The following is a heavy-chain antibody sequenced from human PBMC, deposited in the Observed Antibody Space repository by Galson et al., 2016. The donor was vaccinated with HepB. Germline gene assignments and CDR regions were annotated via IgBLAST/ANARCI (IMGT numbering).Heavy chain of an antibody. J-gene: IGHJ4*02. CDR2: THYMSKWLT. Sequence: CAISGDSVVSYGVAWNWIRQSPSRGLEWLGRTHYMSKWLTDYAESVKGRITISPDPSKNQFSLQLNSVPADDTAMYFCARGKNSAFDYWGQGALVTISS. D-gene: IGHD1-7*01. V-gene: IGHV6-1*01. CDR1: GDSVVSYGVA. CDR3: ARGKNSAFDY.